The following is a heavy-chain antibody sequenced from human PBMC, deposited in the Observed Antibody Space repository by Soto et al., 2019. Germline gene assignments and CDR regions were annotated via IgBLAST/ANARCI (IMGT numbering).Heavy chain of an antibody. J-gene: IGHJ6*02. Sequence: GGSLRLSCAASGFTFSSYGMHWVRQAPGKGLEWVAVIWYDGSNKYYADSVKGRFTISRDNSKNTLYLQMNSLRAEDTAVYYCARGFWSPVFSLSHYGMDVWGQGTTVTVSS. CDR2: IWYDGSNK. V-gene: IGHV3-33*01. D-gene: IGHD2-21*01. CDR1: GFTFSSYG. CDR3: ARGFWSPVFSLSHYGMDV.